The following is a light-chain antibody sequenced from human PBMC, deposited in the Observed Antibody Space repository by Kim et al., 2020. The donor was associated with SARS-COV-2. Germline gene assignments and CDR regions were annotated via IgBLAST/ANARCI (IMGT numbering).Light chain of an antibody. CDR1: KLGDKY. V-gene: IGLV3-1*01. J-gene: IGLJ2*01. Sequence: SYELTQPPSLSVSPGQTAIITCSGDKLGDKYAFWYQQKPGQSPMVVIYQDAKRPSGIPERFSGSSSGYTATLTISGTQPMDEADYYCQTWDSSTAIFGGG. CDR2: QDA. CDR3: QTWDSSTAI.